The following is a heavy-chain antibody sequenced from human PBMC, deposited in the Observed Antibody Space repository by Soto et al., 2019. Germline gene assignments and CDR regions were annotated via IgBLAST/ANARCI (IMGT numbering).Heavy chain of an antibody. V-gene: IGHV4-59*01. D-gene: IGHD4-17*01. J-gene: IGHJ4*02. Sequence: SETLSLTCTVSGDSIRGYYWSWIRQPPGKGLEWIGYIYYSGGTKYNPSLKSRVTISVDTSKSQFSLKLSSVTAADTAVYYCARAGDYVPGDYWGQGTPVTVSS. CDR1: GDSIRGYY. CDR2: IYYSGGT. CDR3: ARAGDYVPGDY.